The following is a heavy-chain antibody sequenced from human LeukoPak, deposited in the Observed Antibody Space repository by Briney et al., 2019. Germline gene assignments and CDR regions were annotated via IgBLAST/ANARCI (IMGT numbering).Heavy chain of an antibody. J-gene: IGHJ4*02. CDR3: ARGLRYFDWLPDY. CDR2: IYTSGST. Sequence: SETLSLTCTVSGGSISSYYWGWIRQPAGKGLEWIGRIYTSGSTNYNPSLKSRVTMSVDTSKNQFSLKLSSVTAADTAVYYCARGLRYFDWLPDYWGQGTLVTVSS. CDR1: GGSISSYY. V-gene: IGHV4-4*07. D-gene: IGHD3-9*01.